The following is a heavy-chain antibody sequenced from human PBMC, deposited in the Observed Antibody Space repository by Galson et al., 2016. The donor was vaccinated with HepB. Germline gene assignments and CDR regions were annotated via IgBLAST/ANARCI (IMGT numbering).Heavy chain of an antibody. CDR1: GGSISSGAYY. V-gene: IGHV4-61*02. J-gene: IGHJ3*02. D-gene: IGHD2/OR15-2a*01. CDR3: ARVSVLTSMETKSDAFDI. CDR2: VYSSGST. Sequence: TLSLTCTVSGGSISSGAYYWSWIRQPAGRGLEWIGRVYSSGSTNYNPSLKTRVTISINTSKNQFSLGLSFVTAADTAVYYCARVSVLTSMETKSDAFDIWGQGTMVTVSS.